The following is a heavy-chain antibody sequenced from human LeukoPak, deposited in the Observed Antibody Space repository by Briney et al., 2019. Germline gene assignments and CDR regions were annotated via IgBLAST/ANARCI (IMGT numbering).Heavy chain of an antibody. D-gene: IGHD6-6*01. CDR3: ARDTDGLGY. CDR2: ISGSGGST. J-gene: IGHJ4*02. Sequence: PGGSLRLSCAASGFTFSSYAMSWVRQAPGKGLEWVSAISGSGGSTYYADSVRGRFTISRDNAKNTMFLQMNGLRAEDTAVYYCARDTDGLGYWGQGTLVTVSS. CDR1: GFTFSSYA. V-gene: IGHV3-23*01.